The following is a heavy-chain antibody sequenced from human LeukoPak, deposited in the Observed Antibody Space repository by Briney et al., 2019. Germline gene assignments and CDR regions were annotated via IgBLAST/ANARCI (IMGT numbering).Heavy chain of an antibody. V-gene: IGHV3-21*01. D-gene: IGHD5-18*01. CDR1: GFTFSSYS. J-gene: IGHJ3*02. CDR2: ISSSSSYI. CDR3: ARAKIVDTAMVGALDI. Sequence: GGSLRLSCAASGFTFSSYSMNWVRQAPGKGLEWVSSISSSSSYIYYADSVKGRFTISRDNAKNSLYLQMNSLRAEDTAVYYCARAKIVDTAMVGALDIWGQGTMVTVSS.